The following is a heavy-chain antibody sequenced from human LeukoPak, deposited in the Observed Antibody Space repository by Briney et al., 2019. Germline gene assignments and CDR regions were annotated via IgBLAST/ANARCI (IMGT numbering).Heavy chain of an antibody. CDR3: ARTYDSSGYSLHFDY. D-gene: IGHD3-22*01. J-gene: IGHJ4*02. CDR2: IYSGGST. CDR1: GFTVSSNY. Sequence: GRSLRLSCAASGFTVSSNYMSWVRQAPGKGLEWVSVIYSGGSTYYADSVKGRFTISRDNSKNTLYLQMNSLRAEDTAVYYCARTYDSSGYSLHFDYWGQGTLVTVSS. V-gene: IGHV3-53*01.